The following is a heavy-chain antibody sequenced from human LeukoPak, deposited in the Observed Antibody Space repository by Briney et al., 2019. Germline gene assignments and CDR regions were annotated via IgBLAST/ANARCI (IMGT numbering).Heavy chain of an antibody. CDR2: MNPNSGNT. CDR1: GYTFTSCD. J-gene: IGHJ4*02. CDR3: ARAAPLPHYGDYVVY. Sequence: ASVKVSCKASGYTFTSCDINWVRQATGQGLEWMGWMNPNSGNTGYAQKFQGRVTMTRNTSISTAYMELSSLRSEDTAVYYRARAAPLPHYGDYVVYCGQGTLVTVSS. V-gene: IGHV1-8*01. D-gene: IGHD4-17*01.